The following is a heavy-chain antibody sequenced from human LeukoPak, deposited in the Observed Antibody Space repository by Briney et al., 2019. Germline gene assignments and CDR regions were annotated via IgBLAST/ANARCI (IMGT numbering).Heavy chain of an antibody. D-gene: IGHD3-3*01. J-gene: IGHJ6*03. CDR2: IKSKTDGGTT. V-gene: IGHV3-15*01. CDR3: TTDIRITIFGVVITPMDV. CDR1: GFTFSNAW. Sequence: GGSLRLSCAASGFTFSNAWMSWVRQAPGKGLEWVGRIKSKTDGGTTDYAAPVKGRFTISRDDSKNTLYLQMNSLKTEDTAVYYCTTDIRITIFGVVITPMDVWGKGTTVTVSS.